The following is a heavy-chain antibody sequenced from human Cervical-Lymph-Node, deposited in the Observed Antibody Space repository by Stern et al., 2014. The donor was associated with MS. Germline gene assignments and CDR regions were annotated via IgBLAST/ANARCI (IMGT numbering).Heavy chain of an antibody. D-gene: IGHD6-13*01. V-gene: IGHV3-9*01. J-gene: IGHJ6*02. CDR3: AKDRSSPSSSWYVGGMDV. CDR1: GFTFDDYA. Sequence: EVQLVESGGGLVQPGRSLRLSCAASGFTFDDYAMHWVRQAPGKGLEWVSGISWNSGSIGYADAVKGRFTISRDNAKNSLYLQMNSLRAEDTALYYCAKDRSSPSSSWYVGGMDVWGQGTTVTVSS. CDR2: ISWNSGSI.